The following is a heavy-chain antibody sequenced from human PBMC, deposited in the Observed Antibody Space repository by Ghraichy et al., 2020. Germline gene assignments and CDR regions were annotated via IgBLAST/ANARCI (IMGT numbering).Heavy chain of an antibody. D-gene: IGHD3-3*01. V-gene: IGHV4-39*01. CDR3: ARHGSRTIFGIIITHFDY. CDR1: GGSISSTNYY. J-gene: IGHJ4*02. Sequence: SETLSLTCTVSGGSISSTNYYWGWIPQPPGKGLEWIGSISYSGSRYYNPSLQSRVTISMDTPKNHFSLRLSSLTAADTAVYYCARHGSRTIFGIIITHFDYWGQGTLVTVSS. CDR2: ISYSGSR.